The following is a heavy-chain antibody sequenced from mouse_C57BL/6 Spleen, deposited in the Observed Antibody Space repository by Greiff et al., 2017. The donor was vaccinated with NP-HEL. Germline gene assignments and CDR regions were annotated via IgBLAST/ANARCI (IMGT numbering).Heavy chain of an antibody. CDR2: INPSSGYT. CDR3: ASAPFITTVVATDY. D-gene: IGHD1-1*01. CDR1: GYTFTSYT. Sequence: QVQLQQSGAELARPGASVKMSCKASGYTFTSYTMHWVKQRPGQGLEWIGYINPSSGYTKYNQKFKDKATLTADKSSSTAYMQLSSLTSEDSAVYYCASAPFITTVVATDYWGQGTTLTVSS. J-gene: IGHJ2*01. V-gene: IGHV1-4*01.